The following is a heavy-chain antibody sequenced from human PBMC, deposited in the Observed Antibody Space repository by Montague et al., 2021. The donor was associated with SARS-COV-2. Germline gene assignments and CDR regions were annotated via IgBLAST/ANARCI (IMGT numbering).Heavy chain of an antibody. V-gene: IGHV6-1*01. CDR3: TRAVWGVQDH. Sequence: CAISGDSVSSNSVCWNWIRQSPSRGLEWLGRTYYRSKWSNEYALSVKSRITITPDTSKNQLSLQLTSVTPEDTAVYYCTRAVWGVQDHWGQGSLVTVSS. CDR1: GDSVSSNSVC. J-gene: IGHJ4*02. D-gene: IGHD3-10*01. CDR2: TYYRSKWSN.